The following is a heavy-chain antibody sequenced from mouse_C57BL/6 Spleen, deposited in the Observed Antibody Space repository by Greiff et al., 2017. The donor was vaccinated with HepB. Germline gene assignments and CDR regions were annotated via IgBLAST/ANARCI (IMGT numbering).Heavy chain of an antibody. CDR3: ARDYYGSSYGYAMDY. CDR1: GFTFSDYG. V-gene: IGHV5-17*01. D-gene: IGHD1-1*01. J-gene: IGHJ4*01. CDR2: ISSGSSTI. Sequence: EVHLVESGGGLVKPGGSLKLSCAASGFTFSDYGMHWVRQAPEKGLEWVAYISSGSSTIYYADTVKGRFTISRDNAKNTLFLQMTSLRSEDTAMYYCARDYYGSSYGYAMDYWGQGTSVTVSS.